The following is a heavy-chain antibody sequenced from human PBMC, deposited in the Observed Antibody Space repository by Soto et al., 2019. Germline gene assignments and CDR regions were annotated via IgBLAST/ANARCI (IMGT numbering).Heavy chain of an antibody. D-gene: IGHD3-22*01. V-gene: IGHV1-69*13. Sequence: GASVKVSCKASGGTFSNYAINWVRQAPGQGLEWMGGIVPMFGTADYAQNFQGRVTITADESTSTAYMDLSSLGSEDTAVYYCARAVRDYYDSTNFDYWGQGTQVTVSS. CDR3: ARAVRDYYDSTNFDY. J-gene: IGHJ4*02. CDR2: IVPMFGTA. CDR1: GGTFSNYA.